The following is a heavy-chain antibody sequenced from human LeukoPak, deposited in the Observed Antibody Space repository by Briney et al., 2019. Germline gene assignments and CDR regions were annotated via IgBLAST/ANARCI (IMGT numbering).Heavy chain of an antibody. CDR1: GGTFSSYA. J-gene: IGHJ4*02. Sequence: GASVKVSCKASGGTFSSYAISWVRQAPGQGLEWMGIINPSGGSTSYAQKFQGRVTMTRDMSTSTVYMELSSLRSEDTAVYYCARDHRYYDFWSGDTDQGIDYWGQGTLVTVSS. V-gene: IGHV1-46*01. D-gene: IGHD3-3*01. CDR3: ARDHRYYDFWSGDTDQGIDY. CDR2: INPSGGST.